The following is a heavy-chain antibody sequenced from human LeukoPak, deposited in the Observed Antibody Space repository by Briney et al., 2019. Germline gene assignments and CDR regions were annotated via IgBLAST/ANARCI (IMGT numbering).Heavy chain of an antibody. D-gene: IGHD5-24*01. CDR2: IYYSGST. CDR3: AREGRGGYNFFDY. V-gene: IGHV4-59*01. J-gene: IGHJ4*02. CDR1: GGSISSYS. Sequence: SETLSLTCTVSGGSISSYSWSWIRQPPGKGLEWIGYIYYSGSTNYNPSLKSRVTISVDTSKNQFSLKLSSVTAADTAVYYCAREGRGGYNFFDYWGQGTLATVSS.